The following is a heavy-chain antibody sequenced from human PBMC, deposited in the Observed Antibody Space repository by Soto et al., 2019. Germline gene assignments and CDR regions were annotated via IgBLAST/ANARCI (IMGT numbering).Heavy chain of an antibody. CDR2: IHGTRSII. V-gene: IGHV3-48*02. D-gene: IGHD3-16*01. J-gene: IGHJ4*02. CDR3: ARDARNADYDY. CDR1: GFTFSIQA. Sequence: EVQLVESGGGLVQPGGSLRLSCEVSGFTFSIQAMNWVRQAPGKGLEWVAYIHGTRSIIYYADSVKGRFTISRDNAKNSLFLQMDSLRDEDTAVYYCARDARNADYDYWGQGTLVTVSS.